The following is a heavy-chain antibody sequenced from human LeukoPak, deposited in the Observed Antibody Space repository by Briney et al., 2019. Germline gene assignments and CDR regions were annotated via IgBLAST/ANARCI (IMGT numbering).Heavy chain of an antibody. V-gene: IGHV4-59*08. CDR1: SGSISNYY. D-gene: IGHD3-16*02. Sequence: SETLSLTCTVSSGSISNYYWSWIRQPPGKGLEWIGYISYSGNTNYNPSLKSRVTISVDTSKNQFSLKLSSVTAADTAVYYCARHGDYVWGSYRLDVNWFDPWGQGTLVTVSS. CDR2: ISYSGNT. J-gene: IGHJ5*02. CDR3: ARHGDYVWGSYRLDVNWFDP.